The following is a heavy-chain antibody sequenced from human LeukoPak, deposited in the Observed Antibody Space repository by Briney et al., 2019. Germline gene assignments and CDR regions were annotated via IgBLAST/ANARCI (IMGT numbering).Heavy chain of an antibody. D-gene: IGHD2-2*01. J-gene: IGHJ1*01. CDR2: ISAYNGNA. Sequence: ASVKVSCKASGYTFTSYGISWVRQAPGQGLEWMGWISAYNGNANYAQKLQGRVTMTADTSSSTIYMELRSLRSDDTAVYYCATASDTVVAYRHWGQGTLVTVSS. V-gene: IGHV1-18*01. CDR1: GYTFTSYG. CDR3: ATASDTVVAYRH.